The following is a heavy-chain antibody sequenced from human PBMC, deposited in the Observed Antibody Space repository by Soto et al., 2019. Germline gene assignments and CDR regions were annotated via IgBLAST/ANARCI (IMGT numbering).Heavy chain of an antibody. CDR2: IYFNGNN. CDR1: GGSISTYY. V-gene: IGHV4-59*08. D-gene: IGHD3-16*01. Sequence: SETLSLTCTVSGGSISTYYWSWIRQPPGEGLEWIGYIYFNGNNHCNPSLKSRVTMSVDTSKNQFSLHLRSVTAADTAVYYCARGGDIRTMITPFDSWGLGTLVTAPQ. J-gene: IGHJ4*02. CDR3: ARGGDIRTMITPFDS.